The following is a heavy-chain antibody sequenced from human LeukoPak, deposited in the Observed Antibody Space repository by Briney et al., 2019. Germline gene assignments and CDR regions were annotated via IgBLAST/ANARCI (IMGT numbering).Heavy chain of an antibody. CDR1: GGSFSGYY. CDR3: ARGYYYGSGINAFDI. CDR2: INHSGST. J-gene: IGHJ3*02. D-gene: IGHD3-10*01. V-gene: IGHV4-34*01. Sequence: PSETLSLTCAGYGGSFSGYYWSWIRQPPGKGLEWVGEINHSGSTNYNPSLKSRVTISVDTSKNQFSLKLSSVTAADTAVYYCARGYYYGSGINAFDIWGQGTMVTVSS.